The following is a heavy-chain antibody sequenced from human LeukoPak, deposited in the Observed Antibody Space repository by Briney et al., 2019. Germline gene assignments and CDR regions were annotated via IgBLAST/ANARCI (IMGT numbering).Heavy chain of an antibody. Sequence: ASVTVSCKASGYTFTGYYMHWVRQAPGQGLEWMGWINPNSGGTNYAQKFQGRVTMTRDTSISTAYMELSRLRSDDTAVYYCARAAFGGVIVTDYWGQGTLVTVSS. CDR1: GYTFTGYY. D-gene: IGHD3-16*02. J-gene: IGHJ4*02. CDR3: ARAAFGGVIVTDY. V-gene: IGHV1-2*02. CDR2: INPNSGGT.